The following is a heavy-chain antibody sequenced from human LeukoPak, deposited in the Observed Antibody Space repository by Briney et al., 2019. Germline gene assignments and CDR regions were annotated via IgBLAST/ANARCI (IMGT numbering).Heavy chain of an antibody. D-gene: IGHD3-3*01. CDR1: GYSISSGYY. CDR3: ARDGDDFWSGYRLFDY. J-gene: IGHJ4*02. V-gene: IGHV4-38-2*02. CDR2: IYHSGSN. Sequence: SETLSLTCTVSGYSISSGYYWGWIRQPPGKGLEWIGSIYHSGSNYYNPSLKSRVTISVDTSKNQFSLKLSSVTAADTAVYYCARDGDDFWSGYRLFDYWGQGTLVTVSS.